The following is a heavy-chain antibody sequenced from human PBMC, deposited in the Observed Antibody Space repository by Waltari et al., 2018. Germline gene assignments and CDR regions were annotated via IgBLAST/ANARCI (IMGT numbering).Heavy chain of an antibody. J-gene: IGHJ4*02. CDR3: ARDQDIVVVPAAIGY. V-gene: IGHV3-21*01. Sequence: EVQLVESGGGLVKPGGSLRLSCAASGFTLSSYSMNWVRQAPGKGLEWVSSISSSSSYIYYADSVKGRFTISRDNAKNSLYLQMNSLRAEDTAVYYCARDQDIVVVPAAIGYWGQGTLVTVSS. CDR2: ISSSSSYI. D-gene: IGHD2-2*02. CDR1: GFTLSSYS.